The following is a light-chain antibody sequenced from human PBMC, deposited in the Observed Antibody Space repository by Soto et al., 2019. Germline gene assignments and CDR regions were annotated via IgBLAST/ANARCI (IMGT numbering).Light chain of an antibody. V-gene: IGLV2-18*01. CDR3: SLYISSSISLM. Sequence: QSVLTQPPSVSGSPGQSVTISCTGTTSDVGSYNRVSWYQQPPGTAPKLMIYEVSNRPSGVPDRFSGSKSGNTASLTISGLQAEDEGDYYCSLYISSSISLMFGGGTKLTVL. CDR2: EVS. CDR1: TSDVGSYNR. J-gene: IGLJ3*02.